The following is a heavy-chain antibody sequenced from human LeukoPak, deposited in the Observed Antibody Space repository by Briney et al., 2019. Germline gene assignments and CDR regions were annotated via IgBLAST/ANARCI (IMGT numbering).Heavy chain of an antibody. CDR1: GGSIRSSYYY. CDR3: ARVFKTLWLVRGYFDY. Sequence: PSETLSLTCTVSGGSIRSSYYYWGWIRQPPGKGLEWIGSIYDSGSTYYNPSLKSRVTISVDTSKNQFSLKLSSVTAAGTAVYYCARVFKTLWLVRGYFDYWGQGTLVTVSS. J-gene: IGHJ4*02. V-gene: IGHV4-39*01. CDR2: IYDSGST. D-gene: IGHD6-19*01.